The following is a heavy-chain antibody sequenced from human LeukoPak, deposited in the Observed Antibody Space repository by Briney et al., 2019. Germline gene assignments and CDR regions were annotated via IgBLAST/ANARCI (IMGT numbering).Heavy chain of an antibody. CDR2: MSALTNNA. Sequence: PGKSLRLSCEASGFNFSNHAMHWVRQAPGKGLEWVTLMSALTNNAYYSDAVKGGFTISRDNSKSTLYLQMNSLRVEDTAVYYCASDRWDNWEGFNNWGQGILVTVSS. J-gene: IGHJ1*01. CDR1: GFNFSNHA. V-gene: IGHV3-30*04. D-gene: IGHD5-24*01. CDR3: ASDRWDNWEGFNN.